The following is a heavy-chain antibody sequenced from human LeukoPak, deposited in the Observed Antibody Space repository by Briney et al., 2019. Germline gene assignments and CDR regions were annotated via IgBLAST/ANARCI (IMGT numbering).Heavy chain of an antibody. D-gene: IGHD1-26*01. Sequence: GSSVKVSCKASGGTFSSYAISWVRQAPGQGLEWMGRIIPILGIANYAQKFQGRVTITADKSTSTAYMELSSLRSEDTAVYYCARPTRNIVGARTATYYYYGMDVWGQGTTVTVSS. J-gene: IGHJ6*01. V-gene: IGHV1-69*04. CDR2: IIPILGIA. CDR3: ARPTRNIVGARTATYYYYGMDV. CDR1: GGTFSSYA.